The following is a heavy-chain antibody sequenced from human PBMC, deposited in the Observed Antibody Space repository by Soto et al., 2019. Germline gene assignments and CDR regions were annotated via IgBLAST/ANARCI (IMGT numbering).Heavy chain of an antibody. D-gene: IGHD5-18*01. CDR3: AREYTYDSNFFDS. V-gene: IGHV4-31*03. CDR1: GGSISSAAYY. CDR2: ISHSGST. Sequence: SETLSLTCTVPGGSISSAAYYWSWIRQHPGKGLEWIGYISHSGSTYYNPSLKSRVIISVDTSKNQFSLSLTSVTAADTAVYYCAREYTYDSNFFDSWGQGALVTVXS. J-gene: IGHJ4*02.